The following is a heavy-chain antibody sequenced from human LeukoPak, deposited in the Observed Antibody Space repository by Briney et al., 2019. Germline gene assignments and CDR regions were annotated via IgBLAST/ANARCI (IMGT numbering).Heavy chain of an antibody. Sequence: GGSLRLSCAASGFTFSRYWMHWVRQAPGEGLVWVSRMNSDGSNTNYTDSVKGRFTISRDNAKNTLYLQMNSLRADDTAVYYCARDICSGIGCYPRAPFDYWGQGTLVTVSS. D-gene: IGHD2-15*01. CDR1: GFTFSRYW. CDR2: MNSDGSNT. CDR3: ARDICSGIGCYPRAPFDY. J-gene: IGHJ4*02. V-gene: IGHV3-74*01.